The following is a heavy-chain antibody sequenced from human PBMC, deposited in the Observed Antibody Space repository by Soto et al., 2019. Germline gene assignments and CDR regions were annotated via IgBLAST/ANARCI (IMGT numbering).Heavy chain of an antibody. CDR2: INPNSGGT. J-gene: IGHJ6*02. D-gene: IGHD3-9*01. Sequence: ASVKVSCKTSGYTFNSYGISWVRQAPGQGLEWMGWINPNSGGTNYAQKFQGWVTMTRDTSISTAYMELSRLRSDDTAVYYCARGYDILTGYYLDYYYYGMDVWGQGTTVTVSS. V-gene: IGHV1-2*04. CDR1: GYTFNSYG. CDR3: ARGYDILTGYYLDYYYYGMDV.